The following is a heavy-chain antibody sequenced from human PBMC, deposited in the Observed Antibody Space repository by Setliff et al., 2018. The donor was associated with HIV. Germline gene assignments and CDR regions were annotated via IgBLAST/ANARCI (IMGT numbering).Heavy chain of an antibody. V-gene: IGHV4-39*01. CDR3: ARVPVAGANWFDP. CDR1: GVSINRTDHY. D-gene: IGHD2-21*01. CDR2: VSQSGST. Sequence: SETLSLTCSVSGVSINRTDHYWGWIRQSPGKRLEWIGSVSQSGSTYYNPSLKSRITISVDRSKNLFSLKLISVTAADQGVDYCARVPVAGANWFDPWGLGTLVTVSS. J-gene: IGHJ5*02.